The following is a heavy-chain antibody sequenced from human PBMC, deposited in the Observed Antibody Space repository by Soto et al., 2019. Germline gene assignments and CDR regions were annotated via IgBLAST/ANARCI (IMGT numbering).Heavy chain of an antibody. Sequence: VGSLRLSCAASGFTFSSYGLHWVRQAPGKGLEWVAVIWYDGSNKYYADSVKGRFTISRDNSKNTLYLQMNSLRAEDTAVYYCARDSTLYYYGMDVWGQGTTVTVSS. J-gene: IGHJ6*02. CDR1: GFTFSSYG. V-gene: IGHV3-33*01. CDR2: IWYDGSNK. D-gene: IGHD2-2*01. CDR3: ARDSTLYYYGMDV.